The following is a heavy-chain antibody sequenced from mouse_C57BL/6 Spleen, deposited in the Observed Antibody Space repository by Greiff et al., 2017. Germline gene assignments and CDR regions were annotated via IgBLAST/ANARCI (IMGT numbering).Heavy chain of an antibody. J-gene: IGHJ1*03. V-gene: IGHV1-22*01. CDR2: INPNNGGT. Sequence: LKVSGPELVKPGASVKMSCKASGYTFTDYNMHWVKQSHGKSLEWIGYINPNNGGTSYNQKFKGKATLTVNKSSSTAYMELRSLTSEDSAVYYCARDYGSSYVRYFDVWGTGTTVTVSS. CDR1: GYTFTDYN. D-gene: IGHD1-1*01. CDR3: ARDYGSSYVRYFDV.